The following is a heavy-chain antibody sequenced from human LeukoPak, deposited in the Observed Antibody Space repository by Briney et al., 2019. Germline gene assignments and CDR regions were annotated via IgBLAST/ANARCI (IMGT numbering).Heavy chain of an antibody. CDR1: GFTFTPYT. D-gene: IGHD3-3*01. CDR3: ARREISGSVDY. Sequence: PGGSLRLSCAASGFTFTPYTMSWVRQTPGKGLEWVSSISSSSYIYYADSLKGRFTISRDNAKNSLYLQMNSLRADDTAVYYCARREISGSVDYWGQGTLVTVSS. V-gene: IGHV3-21*01. J-gene: IGHJ4*02. CDR2: ISSSSYI.